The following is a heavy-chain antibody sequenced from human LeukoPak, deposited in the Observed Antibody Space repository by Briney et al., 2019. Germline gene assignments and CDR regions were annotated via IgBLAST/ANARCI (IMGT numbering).Heavy chain of an antibody. D-gene: IGHD2-2*01. Sequence: GGSLRLSCAASGFTLSSYGMHWVRQAPGKGLEWVAVISYDGSNKYYADSVKGRFTISRDNSKNTLYLQMNSLRAEDTAVYYCAKGPSRLGYCSSTSCLYFDYWGQGTLVTVSS. CDR3: AKGPSRLGYCSSTSCLYFDY. V-gene: IGHV3-30*18. J-gene: IGHJ4*02. CDR1: GFTLSSYG. CDR2: ISYDGSNK.